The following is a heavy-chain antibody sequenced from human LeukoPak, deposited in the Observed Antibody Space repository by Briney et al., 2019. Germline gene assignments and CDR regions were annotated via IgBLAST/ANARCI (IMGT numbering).Heavy chain of an antibody. CDR2: IYSGGST. CDR3: ARSGYDKGVFDY. D-gene: IGHD5-12*01. Sequence: GGSLRLSCAASGFTVSSNYMSWVRQAPGKGLEWVSIIYSGGSTFYADSVKGRFTISRDNSKNTLYLQMNSLRAEDTAVYYCARSGYDKGVFDYWGQGTLVTVSS. CDR1: GFTVSSNY. J-gene: IGHJ4*02. V-gene: IGHV3-53*01.